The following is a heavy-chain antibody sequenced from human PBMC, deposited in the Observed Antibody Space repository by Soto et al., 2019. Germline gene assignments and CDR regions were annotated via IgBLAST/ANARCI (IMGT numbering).Heavy chain of an antibody. J-gene: IGHJ4*02. CDR1: GFTFISYG. V-gene: IGHV3-33*01. Sequence: PGGSLRLSCAASGFTFISYGMHCFRQAPGKGLEWVAVIWYDGSNKYYADSVKGRFTISRDNSKNTLYLQMNSLRAEDTAVYYCASDLTSGVDYWGQGTLVTVSA. CDR3: ASDLTSGVDY. CDR2: IWYDGSNK. D-gene: IGHD2-21*02.